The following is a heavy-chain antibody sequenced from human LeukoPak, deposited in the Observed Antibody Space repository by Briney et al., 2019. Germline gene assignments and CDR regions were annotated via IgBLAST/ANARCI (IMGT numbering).Heavy chain of an antibody. Sequence: SETLSLTCTVSGGSISSYYWSWIRQPAGEGLEWIGRIYSSGSTNYNPSLKSRVTMSVDTSKNQFSLKLSSVTAADTAVYYCARDLIVPDAMTGSGSYSTDYWGQGTLVTVSS. CDR3: ARDLIVPDAMTGSGSYSTDY. V-gene: IGHV4-4*07. D-gene: IGHD3-10*01. CDR1: GGSISSYY. CDR2: IYSSGST. J-gene: IGHJ4*02.